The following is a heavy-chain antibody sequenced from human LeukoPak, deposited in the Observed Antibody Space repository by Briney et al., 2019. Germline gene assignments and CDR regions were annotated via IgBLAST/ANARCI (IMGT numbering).Heavy chain of an antibody. CDR3: ARGFWGWEVDY. V-gene: IGHV3-74*01. J-gene: IGHJ4*02. D-gene: IGHD3-16*01. Sequence: GGSLRLSCAASGFTFSSYWMHWVRQAPGKGLVCVSRINGDGGSTDYADSVKGRFTISRDNAKNTLYPQMNSLRAEDTALYFCARGFWGWEVDYWGQGTLVTVSS. CDR2: INGDGGST. CDR1: GFTFSSYW.